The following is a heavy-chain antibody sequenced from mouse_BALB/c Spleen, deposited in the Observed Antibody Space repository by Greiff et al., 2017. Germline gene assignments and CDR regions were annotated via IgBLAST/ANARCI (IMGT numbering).Heavy chain of an antibody. CDR3: ARSLFAY. CDR1: GFTFSDYY. Sequence: DVKLVESGGGLVKPGGSLKLSCAASGFTFSDYYMYWVRQTPEKRLEWVATISDGGSYTYYPDSVKGRFTISRDNAKNNLYLQMSSLKSEDTAMYYCARSLFAYWGQGTLVTVSA. CDR2: ISDGGSYT. J-gene: IGHJ3*01. V-gene: IGHV5-4*02.